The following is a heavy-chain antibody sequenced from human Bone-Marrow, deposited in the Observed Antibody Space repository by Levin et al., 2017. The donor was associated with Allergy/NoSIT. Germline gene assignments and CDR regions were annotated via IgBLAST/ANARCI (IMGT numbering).Heavy chain of an antibody. J-gene: IGHJ5*02. V-gene: IGHV4-30-2*01. CDR1: GGSISSGGYS. CDR3: ARAVYDKFDP. CDR2: IYHSGST. Sequence: SQTLSLTCAVSGGSISSGGYSWSWIRQPPGKGLEWIGYIYHSGSTYYNPSLKSRVTISVDRSKNQFSLKLSSVTAADTAVYYCARAVYDKFDPWGQGTLVTVSS. D-gene: IGHD3-9*01.